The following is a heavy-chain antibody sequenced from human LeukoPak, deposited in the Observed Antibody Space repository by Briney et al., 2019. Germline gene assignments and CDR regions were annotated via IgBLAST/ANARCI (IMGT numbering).Heavy chain of an antibody. CDR2: IIPIFGTA. V-gene: IGHV1-69*05. CDR1: GGTFSSYA. CDR3: ARQGVVFPTDYYYMDV. Sequence: SVKVSCKASGGTFSSYAISWARQAPGQGLEWMGGIIPIFGTANYAQKFQGRVTITRNTSISTAYMELSSLRSEDTAVYYCARQGVVFPTDYYYMDVWGKGTTVTVSS. J-gene: IGHJ6*03. D-gene: IGHD3-3*01.